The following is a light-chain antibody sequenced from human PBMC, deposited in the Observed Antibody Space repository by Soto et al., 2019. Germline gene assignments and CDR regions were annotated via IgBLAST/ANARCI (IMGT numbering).Light chain of an antibody. CDR3: QQYGSSPYT. Sequence: EIVLTQSPGTLSLSPGERATLSCRASQSVSSSYLAWYQQKPGQAPRLLIYDASSRATGIPDRFSGSGSVTDFTLTISRLEPEDFAVYYCQQYGSSPYTFGQGTKLESK. CDR1: QSVSSSY. CDR2: DAS. V-gene: IGKV3-20*01. J-gene: IGKJ2*01.